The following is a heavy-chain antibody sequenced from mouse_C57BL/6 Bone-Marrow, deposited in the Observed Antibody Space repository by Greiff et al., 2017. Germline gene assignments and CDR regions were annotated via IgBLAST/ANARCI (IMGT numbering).Heavy chain of an antibody. Sequence: EVHLVESGGGLVKPGGSLKLSCAASGFTFSDYGMHWVRQAPEKGLEWVAYISSGSSTIYYADTVKCRFTISRDNAKNTLFLQMTSLRSEDTAMYYCARHYYDYDEGFAYWGQGTLVTVSA. CDR3: ARHYYDYDEGFAY. D-gene: IGHD2-4*01. CDR1: GFTFSDYG. J-gene: IGHJ3*01. V-gene: IGHV5-17*01. CDR2: ISSGSSTI.